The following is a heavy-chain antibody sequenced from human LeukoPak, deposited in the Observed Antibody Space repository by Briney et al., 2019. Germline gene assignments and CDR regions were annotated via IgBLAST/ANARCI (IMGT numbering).Heavy chain of an antibody. CDR3: ARGPYYYDSSGYISDY. V-gene: IGHV4-4*08. CDR2: ISSSGST. Sequence: SETLSLTCIVSGGSISSYYWSWIRQPPGKGLEWIGRISSSGSTNYNPSLKSRVTISVDTSKNQFSLKLSSVTAADTAVYFCARGPYYYDSSGYISDYWGQGTLVTVSS. J-gene: IGHJ4*02. D-gene: IGHD3-22*01. CDR1: GGSISSYY.